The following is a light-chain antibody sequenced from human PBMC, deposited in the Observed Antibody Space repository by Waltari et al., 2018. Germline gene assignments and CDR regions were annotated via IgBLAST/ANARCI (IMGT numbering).Light chain of an antibody. Sequence: QTVVTQEPSLSVSPGGTVTLTCALSSGSVSSISYPTWYQQTPGQPPRTLVYKGISRSSGVPDRFSGSILGNTAALTITGAQADDESDYYCSMYMGSGVWVFGGGTKLTVL. CDR2: KGI. CDR3: SMYMGSGVWV. CDR1: SGSVSSISY. J-gene: IGLJ3*02. V-gene: IGLV8-61*01.